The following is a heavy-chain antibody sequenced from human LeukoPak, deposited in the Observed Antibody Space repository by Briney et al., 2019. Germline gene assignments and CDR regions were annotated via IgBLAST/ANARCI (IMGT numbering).Heavy chain of an antibody. Sequence: PGGSLRLSCAASEFTFSSYWMHWVRQAPGKGLVWVSRINSDGSRTSYADSVKGRFTIPRDNAKNTLYLQMNSLRAEDTAVYYCRIAAAGSDYWGQGTLVTVSS. CDR3: RIAAAGSDY. CDR2: INSDGSRT. V-gene: IGHV3-74*01. CDR1: EFTFSSYW. D-gene: IGHD6-13*01. J-gene: IGHJ4*02.